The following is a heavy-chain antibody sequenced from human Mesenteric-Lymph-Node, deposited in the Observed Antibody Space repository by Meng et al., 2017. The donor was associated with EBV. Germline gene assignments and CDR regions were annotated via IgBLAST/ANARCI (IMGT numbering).Heavy chain of an antibody. D-gene: IGHD3-10*01. CDR2: INPKYGSA. V-gene: IGHV1-46*01. J-gene: IGHJ4*02. CDR3: ARGRVGVDFDY. CDR1: ENIFTRHY. Sequence: QMHLEQSGAEMRKPGTSVKVSCKAPENIFTRHYMLWVRQAPGQGFEWMGIINPKYGSATYAQKFQGRVTMTSDTSTSTIYMELTKLTSEDTAVYYCARGRVGVDFDYWGRGTLVTVAS.